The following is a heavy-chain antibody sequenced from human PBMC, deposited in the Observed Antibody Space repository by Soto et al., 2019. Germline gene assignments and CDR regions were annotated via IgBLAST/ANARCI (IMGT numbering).Heavy chain of an antibody. V-gene: IGHV3-30-3*01. CDR2: ISYDGSNK. CDR3: ERDLGYYDSSGYFDY. D-gene: IGHD3-22*01. CDR1: GFTFSSYA. Sequence: GGSLRLSCAASGFTFSSYAMHLVRQAPGKWLEWVEVISYDGSNKYYAYSVKGRFTISRDNSKNTLYLKMNSMRAEDTAVYSCERDLGYYDSSGYFDYWGQGPLVNVSS. J-gene: IGHJ4*02.